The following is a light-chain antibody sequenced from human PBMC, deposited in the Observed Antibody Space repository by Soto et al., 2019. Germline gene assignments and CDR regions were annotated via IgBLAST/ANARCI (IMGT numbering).Light chain of an antibody. CDR2: GAS. Sequence: EIVLTQSPGTLSLSPGERATLSCRASQNVDNKYFAWYQQKPGQAPRIIIFGASGRATGIPDRFSGSGSGTDFTLTISRLEPEDFAVYYCQQYGSLSWTFGQGTKVEIK. CDR3: QQYGSLSWT. V-gene: IGKV3-20*01. CDR1: QNVDNKY. J-gene: IGKJ1*01.